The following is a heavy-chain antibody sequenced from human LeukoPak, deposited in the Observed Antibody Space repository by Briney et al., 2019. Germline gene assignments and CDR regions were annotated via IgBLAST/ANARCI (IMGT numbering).Heavy chain of an antibody. CDR3: AREDTAMVGGPFGY. V-gene: IGHV3-48*03. D-gene: IGHD5-18*01. CDR1: GFTFSSYE. CDR2: ISSSGSNI. Sequence: GGSLRLSCAASGFTFSSYEMNWVSQAPGKGMEWVSYISSSGSNIYYADSGEGRFTISRDNAKNSLYLQMNSLRAEDTAVYYCAREDTAMVGGPFGYWGQGTLVTVSS. J-gene: IGHJ4*02.